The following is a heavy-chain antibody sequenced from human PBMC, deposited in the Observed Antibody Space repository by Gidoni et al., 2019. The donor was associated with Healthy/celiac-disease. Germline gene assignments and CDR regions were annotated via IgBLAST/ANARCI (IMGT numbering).Heavy chain of an antibody. CDR1: GFTFSSYA. CDR2: ISYDGSNK. J-gene: IGHJ4*02. V-gene: IGHV3-30*04. D-gene: IGHD3-22*01. Sequence: QVQLVESGGGVVQPGRSLRLSCAASGFTFSSYAMHWVRQAPGKGLEWVAGISYDGSNKYYADSVKGRFTISRDNAKNTLYLQMNSLRAEDTAVYYCAREQGLVSSGFDYWGQGTLVTVSS. CDR3: AREQGLVSSGFDY.